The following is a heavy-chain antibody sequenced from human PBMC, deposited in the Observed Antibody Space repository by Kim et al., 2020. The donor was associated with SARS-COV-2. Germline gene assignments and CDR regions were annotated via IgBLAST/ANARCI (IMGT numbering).Heavy chain of an antibody. CDR1: GFTFSSYA. Sequence: GGSLRLSCAASGFTFSSYAMHWVRQAPGKGLEYVSAISSNGGSTYYANSVKGRFTISRDNSKNTLYLQMGSLRAEDMAVYYCARNELRWSYGPPYYWGQGTLVTVSS. CDR3: ARNELRWSYGPPYY. V-gene: IGHV3-64*01. D-gene: IGHD5-18*01. CDR2: ISSNGGST. J-gene: IGHJ4*02.